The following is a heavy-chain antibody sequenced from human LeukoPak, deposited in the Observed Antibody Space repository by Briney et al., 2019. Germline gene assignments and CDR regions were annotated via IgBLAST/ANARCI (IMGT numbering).Heavy chain of an antibody. CDR1: GFTFSRYA. J-gene: IGHJ4*02. D-gene: IGHD3-10*01. V-gene: IGHV3-30*09. Sequence: GGSLRLSCAASGFTFSRYAMHWVRQAPGKGLEWVAVISDDGSNKYSADSVKGRFAISRDNSKNTLYLQMDSLGAEDTAVYYCASGYGSGSYYNEGDDYWGQGTLVTVSS. CDR3: ASGYGSGSYYNEGDDY. CDR2: ISDDGSNK.